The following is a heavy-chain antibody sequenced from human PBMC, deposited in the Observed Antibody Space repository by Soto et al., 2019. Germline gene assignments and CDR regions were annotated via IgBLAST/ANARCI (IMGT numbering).Heavy chain of an antibody. CDR3: AKDMGGSGRPDYYYYGMDV. Sequence: SLRLSCAASGFTFRRNNMNWVRQAPGKGLEGVSGISWNSGSIGYADSVKGRFTISRDNAKKSLYLQMNSLRAEDTALYYCAKDMGGSGRPDYYYYGMDVWGQGTTVTVSS. CDR1: GFTFRRNN. J-gene: IGHJ6*02. V-gene: IGHV3-9*01. D-gene: IGHD3-10*01. CDR2: ISWNSGSI.